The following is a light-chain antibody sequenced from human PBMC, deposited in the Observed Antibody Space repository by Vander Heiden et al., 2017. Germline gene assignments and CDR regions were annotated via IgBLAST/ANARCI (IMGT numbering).Light chain of an antibody. CDR1: QSISSW. J-gene: IGKJ3*01. CDR2: KAS. V-gene: IGKV1-5*03. CDR3: QQYNSYWAYT. Sequence: DIQMTQSPSTLSASVGDRVTITCRASQSISSWLAWYQQKPGKAPKLLIYKASSLESGVPSRFSGSGPGTEFTLTISSLQPDDFTAYYCQQYNSYWAYTFGPGTKVDIK.